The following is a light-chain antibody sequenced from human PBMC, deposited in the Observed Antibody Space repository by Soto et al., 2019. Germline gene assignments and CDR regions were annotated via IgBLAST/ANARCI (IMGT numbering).Light chain of an antibody. CDR3: QQYSSHDLLT. CDR1: QSISSW. Sequence: DIQMTQSPATLSASVGDRVTITCRASQSISSWLAWYQEKPGRAPKLLIYDASTLESGVPSRFSGSGSGTEFTLTISSLQPDDFATYYCQQYSSHDLLTFGGATKVDIK. CDR2: DAS. J-gene: IGKJ4*01. V-gene: IGKV1-5*01.